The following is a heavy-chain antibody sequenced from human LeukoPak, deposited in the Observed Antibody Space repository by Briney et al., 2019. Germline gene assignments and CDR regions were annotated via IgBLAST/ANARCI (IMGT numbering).Heavy chain of an antibody. Sequence: GASVKVSCKASGYTFTGYYMHWVRQAPGQGLEWMGWINPNSGGTNYAQKFQGRFTMTRDTSISTAYMELSRLRSDDTAVYYCARDWYCSSTSCYSDQDYWGQGTLVTVSS. CDR2: INPNSGGT. CDR3: ARDWYCSSTSCYSDQDY. J-gene: IGHJ4*02. D-gene: IGHD2-2*01. V-gene: IGHV1-2*02. CDR1: GYTFTGYY.